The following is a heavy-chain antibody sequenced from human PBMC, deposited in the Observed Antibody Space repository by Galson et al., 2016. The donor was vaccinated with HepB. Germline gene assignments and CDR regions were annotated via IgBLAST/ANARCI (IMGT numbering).Heavy chain of an antibody. CDR2: ISWDGTNI. Sequence: SLRLSCAASGFKLSHYAMHWVRQGPDKGLEWVAGISWDGTNIAYADSVKGRFTISRDNADNSLSLQIKSLRAEDTAGYYCAPHWGYQSLTDYPPPDAFDVWGHGTQVAVSS. J-gene: IGHJ3*01. D-gene: IGHD3-9*01. CDR3: APHWGYQSLTDYPPPDAFDV. V-gene: IGHV3-9*01. CDR1: GFKLSHYA.